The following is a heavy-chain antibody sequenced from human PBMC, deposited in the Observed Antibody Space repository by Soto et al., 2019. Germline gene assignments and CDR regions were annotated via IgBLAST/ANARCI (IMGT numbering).Heavy chain of an antibody. Sequence: PGGSLRLSCAASGFTFSSYAMNWVRQAPGKGLEWVSYISSSSSTIYYADSVKGRFTISRDNAKNSLYLQMNSLRDEDTAVYYCARDPQPQYYDFWSGHYYFDYWGQGTLVTVS. V-gene: IGHV3-48*02. CDR3: ARDPQPQYYDFWSGHYYFDY. CDR2: ISSSSSTI. D-gene: IGHD3-3*01. J-gene: IGHJ4*02. CDR1: GFTFSSYA.